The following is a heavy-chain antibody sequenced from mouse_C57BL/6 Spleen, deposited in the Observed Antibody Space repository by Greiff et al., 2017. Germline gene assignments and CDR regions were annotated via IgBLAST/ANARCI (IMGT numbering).Heavy chain of an antibody. CDR3: TRRGDYGTYFDV. Sequence: EVQRVESGGGLVQPGGSMKLSCAASGFTFSDAWMDWVRQSPGQGLEWVAEIRNKANNTATYYAESVKGKFTISRDDSTSSVYLQMSRSRAEDTGIYYCTRRGDYGTYFDVWGTGTTVTVSS. V-gene: IGHV6-6*01. CDR2: IRNKANNTAT. D-gene: IGHD1-1*01. J-gene: IGHJ1*03. CDR1: GFTFSDAW.